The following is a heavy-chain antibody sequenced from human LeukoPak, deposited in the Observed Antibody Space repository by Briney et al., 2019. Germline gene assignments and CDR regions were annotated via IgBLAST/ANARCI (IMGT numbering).Heavy chain of an antibody. D-gene: IGHD5-18*01. CDR1: GYSFGSSW. J-gene: IGHJ4*02. CDR2: IYPGDSDT. Sequence: PGKSLKISCKGSGYSFGSSWIAWVRQLPGKGLEWMGIIYPGDSDTRYSPSFQGQVTISADKSIGTAYLQWSSLKTSDTAIYYCARRQTYSYGLGYWGQGTLVTVSS. V-gene: IGHV5-51*01. CDR3: ARRQTYSYGLGY.